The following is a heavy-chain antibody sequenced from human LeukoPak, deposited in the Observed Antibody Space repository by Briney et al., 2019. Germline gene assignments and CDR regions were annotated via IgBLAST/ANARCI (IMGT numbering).Heavy chain of an antibody. D-gene: IGHD3-16*02. Sequence: PGGSLRLSCAASGFTFSSYSMNWVRQAPGKGLEWVSSISSSSSYIYYAGSVKGRFTISRDNAKNSLYLQMNSLRAEDTAVYYCARDGITFGGVIPFDYWGQGTLVTVSS. CDR2: ISSSSSYI. CDR1: GFTFSSYS. CDR3: ARDGITFGGVIPFDY. J-gene: IGHJ4*02. V-gene: IGHV3-21*01.